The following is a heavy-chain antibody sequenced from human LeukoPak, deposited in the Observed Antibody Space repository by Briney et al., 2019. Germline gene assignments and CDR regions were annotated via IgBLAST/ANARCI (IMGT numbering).Heavy chain of an antibody. Sequence: VASVKVSCKASGYTFTSYDINWVRQAPGQGLEWMGWINPNSGGTNYAQKFQGRVTMTRDTSISTAYMELSRLRSDDTAVYYCARDLYFDWLGIGYWGQGTLVTVSS. J-gene: IGHJ4*02. V-gene: IGHV1-2*02. CDR2: INPNSGGT. D-gene: IGHD3-9*01. CDR3: ARDLYFDWLGIGY. CDR1: GYTFTSYD.